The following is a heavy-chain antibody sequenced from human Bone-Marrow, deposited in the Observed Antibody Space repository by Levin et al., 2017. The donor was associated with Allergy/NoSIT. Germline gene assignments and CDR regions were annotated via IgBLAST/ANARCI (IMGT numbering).Heavy chain of an antibody. Sequence: PGGSLRLSCIASGILVTTKYMTWVRQAPGKGLEWVSVIYSGGSSIYADSVKGRFIISRDKSTNTAFLQMNNLRGEDTAVYYCAVSELVGVTAGFDIWGQGTMVTVAS. CDR2: IYSGGSS. D-gene: IGHD1-26*01. J-gene: IGHJ3*02. CDR1: GILVTTKY. V-gene: IGHV3-53*01. CDR3: AVSELVGVTAGFDI.